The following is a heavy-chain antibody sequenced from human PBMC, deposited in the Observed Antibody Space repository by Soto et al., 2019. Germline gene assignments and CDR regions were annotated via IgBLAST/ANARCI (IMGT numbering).Heavy chain of an antibody. D-gene: IGHD6-13*01. J-gene: IGHJ4*02. CDR3: ATEPWYHFDF. V-gene: IGHV3-7*01. CDR1: GFTFSDYW. Sequence: EVQLVESGGGLVQPGGSLRLSCAASGFTFSDYWMSWVRQTPEKGLEWVANIKEDESAKYYVDSVKGRFTISRDNAKNSLYLQMNSLRAEDTAVYYCATEPWYHFDFWGQGTLVTVSS. CDR2: IKEDESAK.